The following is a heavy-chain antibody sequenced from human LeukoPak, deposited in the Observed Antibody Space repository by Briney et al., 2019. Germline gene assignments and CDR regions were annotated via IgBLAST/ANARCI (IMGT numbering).Heavy chain of an antibody. D-gene: IGHD2-2*01. CDR2: ITNDGSST. CDR3: AKDQALSLSSSRALDY. V-gene: IGHV3-74*01. Sequence: GGSLRLSCAASGLTFSSHWMHWVRQAPGKGLVWVSRITNDGSSTTYADSVNGRFTISRDNSKNTLYLQMNSLRAEDTALYHCAKDQALSLSSSRALDYWGQGTLVTVSS. CDR1: GLTFSSHW. J-gene: IGHJ4*02.